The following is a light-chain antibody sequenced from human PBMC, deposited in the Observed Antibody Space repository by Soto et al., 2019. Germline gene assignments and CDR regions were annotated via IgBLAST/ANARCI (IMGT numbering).Light chain of an antibody. Sequence: EIVMTQSPATLSVSPGERATLSCRASQSVSSNLAWYQQKPGQAPNLLIYGASTRATGIPARFSGSGSGTEFTLTVSSLQSEDFAVYYCQQSNNWPRTFGQGTQVDIK. CDR3: QQSNNWPRT. J-gene: IGKJ1*01. V-gene: IGKV3-15*01. CDR2: GAS. CDR1: QSVSSN.